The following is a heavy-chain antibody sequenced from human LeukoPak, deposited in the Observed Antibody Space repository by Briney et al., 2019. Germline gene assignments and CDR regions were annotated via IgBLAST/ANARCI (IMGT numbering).Heavy chain of an antibody. J-gene: IGHJ4*02. Sequence: ASVKVSCKASGYTFTSYGISWVRQAPGQGLEWMGWINPNSGGTNYAQKFQGRVTMTRDTSISTAYMELSRLRSDDTAVYYCAREAATITSRVGLDYWGQGTLVTVSS. D-gene: IGHD5-24*01. CDR2: INPNSGGT. CDR1: GYTFTSYG. V-gene: IGHV1-2*02. CDR3: AREAATITSRVGLDY.